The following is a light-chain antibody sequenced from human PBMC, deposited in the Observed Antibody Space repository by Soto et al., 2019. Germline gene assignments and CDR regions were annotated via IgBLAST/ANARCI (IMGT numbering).Light chain of an antibody. CDR1: SSDVGGYNY. CDR3: SSYAGRNNWV. Sequence: QSALTQPPSASGSPGQPVTISCTGTSSDVGGYNYVSWYQQHPGKAPKLMIYEVSKRPSGVPDRFSGSKSGNTASLTVSGLQAEDEADYYCSSYAGRNNWVFGTGTKVTVL. CDR2: EVS. V-gene: IGLV2-8*01. J-gene: IGLJ1*01.